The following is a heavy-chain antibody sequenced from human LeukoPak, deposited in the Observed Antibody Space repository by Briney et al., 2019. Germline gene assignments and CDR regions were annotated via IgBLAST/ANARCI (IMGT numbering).Heavy chain of an antibody. J-gene: IGHJ6*04. CDR1: RDSVSSNSAT. V-gene: IGHV6-1*01. Sequence: SQTLPLTCPISRDSVSSNSATWNWITQSPSRGLEGLGRTLYRSKWYNDYAVSVKSRITINPDTSKNQFSLQLNSVTPEDTAVYYCAREGNDYSSSPWVLDVWGKGTTVTVSS. CDR3: AREGNDYSSSPWVLDV. D-gene: IGHD6-6*01. CDR2: TLYRSKWYN.